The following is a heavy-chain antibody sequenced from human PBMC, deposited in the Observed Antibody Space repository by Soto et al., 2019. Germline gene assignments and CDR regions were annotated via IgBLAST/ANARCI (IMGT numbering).Heavy chain of an antibody. Sequence: QVQLVQSGAEVKKPGASVKVSCKASGYTFTSYYMHWVRQAPGQGLEWMGIINPSGGSTSYAQKCQGRVTMTRDTSTSTVYMELSSLRSEDTAVYYCARAQQNWYFDLWGRGTLVTVSS. CDR3: ARAQQNWYFDL. CDR2: INPSGGST. CDR1: GYTFTSYY. J-gene: IGHJ2*01. V-gene: IGHV1-46*03.